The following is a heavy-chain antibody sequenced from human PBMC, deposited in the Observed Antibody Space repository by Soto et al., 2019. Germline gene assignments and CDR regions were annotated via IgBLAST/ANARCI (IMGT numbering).Heavy chain of an antibody. V-gene: IGHV1-46*01. J-gene: IGHJ6*02. Sequence: ASVKVSCKSSGCTVTSFYRHWVRQAPGQGLEWMGLINPSGGRTSDPQKFQGRITLTRDTSTSKVNMELSSLRSEDTAVYYCARDRGTDPLYEMDVWGPGTTVTVSS. CDR3: ARDRGTDPLYEMDV. D-gene: IGHD3-16*01. CDR1: GCTVTSFY. CDR2: INPSGGRT.